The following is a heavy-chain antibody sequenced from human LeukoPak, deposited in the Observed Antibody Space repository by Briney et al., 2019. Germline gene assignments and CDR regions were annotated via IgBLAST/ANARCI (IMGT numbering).Heavy chain of an antibody. V-gene: IGHV1-69*05. CDR1: GYSFTSYW. J-gene: IGHJ3*02. CDR3: ARKGFRPVAGHPFDI. Sequence: PGESLKISCKGSGYSFTSYWIGWVRQAPGQGLEWMGRIIPIYGTSNYAQKFQGRVTITTDESTSTAYMELSSLTSEDTAVYYCARKGFRPVAGHPFDIWGQGTMVIVSS. CDR2: IIPIYGTS. D-gene: IGHD6-19*01.